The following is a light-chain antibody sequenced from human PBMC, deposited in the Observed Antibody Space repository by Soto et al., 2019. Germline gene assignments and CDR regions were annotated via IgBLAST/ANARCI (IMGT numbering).Light chain of an antibody. CDR3: QQYKTWPQA. J-gene: IGKJ1*01. Sequence: DIQMTQSPSSLSASVGDRVTITCRASQGISNYLAWYQQKPGKVPKLLIYAASTLQSGVPARFSGSGSGTEFTLVISSLRSEDFTVYYCQQYKTWPQAFGQGTKVDI. V-gene: IGKV1-27*01. CDR2: AAS. CDR1: QGISNY.